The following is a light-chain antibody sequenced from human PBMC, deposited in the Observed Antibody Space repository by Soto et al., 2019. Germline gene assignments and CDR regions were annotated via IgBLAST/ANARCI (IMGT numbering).Light chain of an antibody. J-gene: IGKJ2*01. CDR2: KAS. CDR3: QQYTIYPVT. CDR1: QSINSW. Sequence: DIQMTQSPSTLSASVGDRVTITCRASQSINSWLAWYQQKPGKAPKLLIFKASTLQSGVPSRFSGSGSETEFSLTISSLQPDDFATYHCQQYTIYPVTFGQGTKLEIK. V-gene: IGKV1-5*03.